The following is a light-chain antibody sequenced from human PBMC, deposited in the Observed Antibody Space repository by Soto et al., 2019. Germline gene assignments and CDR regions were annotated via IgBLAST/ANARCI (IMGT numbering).Light chain of an antibody. CDR3: CSYSSSTTRV. CDR2: DVS. CDR1: SSDVGNYNL. J-gene: IGLJ2*01. Sequence: QSALTQPASVSGSPGQSITISCTGTSSDVGNYNLVSWYQQHPGKAPKLVIYDVSNRPSGVSIRFSGSKSDNTASLTISGLQAEDEADYYCCSYSSSTTRVFGGGTKLTVL. V-gene: IGLV2-14*02.